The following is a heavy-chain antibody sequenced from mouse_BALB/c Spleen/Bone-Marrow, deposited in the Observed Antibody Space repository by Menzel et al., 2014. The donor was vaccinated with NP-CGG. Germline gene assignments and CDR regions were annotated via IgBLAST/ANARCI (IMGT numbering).Heavy chain of an antibody. D-gene: IGHD1-1*01. J-gene: IGHJ4*01. CDR2: ISNGGGST. CDR3: ARHGYYGSRAMDY. Sequence: ESGGGLVQPGGSLKLSCAASGFTFSSYTMSWVRQTPEKRLEWVAYISNGGGSTYYPDTVKGRFTISRDNAKNTLYLQMSSLKSEDTAMYYCARHGYYGSRAMDYWGQGTSVTVSS. CDR1: GFTFSSYT. V-gene: IGHV5-12-2*01.